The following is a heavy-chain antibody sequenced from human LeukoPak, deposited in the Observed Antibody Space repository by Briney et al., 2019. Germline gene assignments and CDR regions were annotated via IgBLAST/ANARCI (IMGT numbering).Heavy chain of an antibody. Sequence: GGSLRLSCAVSGFSFTNFWMSSVRQAPGRGLEWVANIHPEGNEKYHVESVKGRFTISRDNTKNLLFLQMKGLRVEDTAVYYCARGDAFSGDHWGQGTLVTVSS. J-gene: IGHJ4*02. CDR2: IHPEGNEK. V-gene: IGHV3-7*04. CDR1: GFSFTNFW. CDR3: ARGDAFSGDH.